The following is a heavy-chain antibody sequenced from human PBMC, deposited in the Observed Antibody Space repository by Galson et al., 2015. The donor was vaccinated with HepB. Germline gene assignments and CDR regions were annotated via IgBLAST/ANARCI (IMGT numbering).Heavy chain of an antibody. V-gene: IGHV3-23*01. Sequence: SLRLSCAASGFTFSSYAMGWVRQTPGKGLEWVSAVSGSGGSTYYADSVKGRFTISRDNSKNTLYLQMNNLGVEDTAVYYCAKDLWSAATFLGFDYWGLGTLVTVSS. CDR2: VSGSGGST. J-gene: IGHJ4*02. CDR1: GFTFSSYA. D-gene: IGHD6-25*01. CDR3: AKDLWSAATFLGFDY.